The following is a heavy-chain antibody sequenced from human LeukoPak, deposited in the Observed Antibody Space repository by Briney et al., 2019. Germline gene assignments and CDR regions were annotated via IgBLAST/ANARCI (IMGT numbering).Heavy chain of an antibody. Sequence: PGGSLRLSCAASGFTFSSYGMSWVRQAPGKGLEWVAFIRFDGSNKFYADSVKGRFTISRDNSKNTLYLQMNSLRPDDTAVYYCAKIPSAVPGRGFDYWGQGTLVIVSS. V-gene: IGHV3-30*02. CDR1: GFTFSSYG. J-gene: IGHJ4*02. D-gene: IGHD6-19*01. CDR3: AKIPSAVPGRGFDY. CDR2: IRFDGSNK.